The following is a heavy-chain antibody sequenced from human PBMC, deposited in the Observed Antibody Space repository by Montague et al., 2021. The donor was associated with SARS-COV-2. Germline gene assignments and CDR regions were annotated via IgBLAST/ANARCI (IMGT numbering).Heavy chain of an antibody. CDR3: ARQENSSGWFKPDAFDI. CDR2: IYYSGST. Sequence: SETLSLTCTVSGGSISSSSYYWGWIRQPPGKGLEWIGSIYYSGSTYYNPSLKSRVTISVDTSKNQFSLKLCSVTAADTAVYYCARQENSSGWFKPDAFDIWGQGTMVTVSS. CDR1: GGSISSSSYY. J-gene: IGHJ3*02. V-gene: IGHV4-39*01. D-gene: IGHD6-19*01.